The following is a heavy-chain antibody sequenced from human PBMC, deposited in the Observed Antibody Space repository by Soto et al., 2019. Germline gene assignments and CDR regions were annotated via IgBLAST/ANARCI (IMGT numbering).Heavy chain of an antibody. CDR3: AGFNPGYCSGGSCYRYYYYGMDG. CDR1: GGTFSSYA. V-gene: IGHV1-69*13. J-gene: IGHJ6*02. D-gene: IGHD2-15*01. Sequence: SVKVSCKASGGTFSSYAISWVRQAPGQGLEWMGGIIPIFGTANYAQKFQGRVTITADESTSTAYMELSSLRSEDTAVYYCAGFNPGYCSGGSCYRYYYYGMDGWGQGTTVTVSS. CDR2: IIPIFGTA.